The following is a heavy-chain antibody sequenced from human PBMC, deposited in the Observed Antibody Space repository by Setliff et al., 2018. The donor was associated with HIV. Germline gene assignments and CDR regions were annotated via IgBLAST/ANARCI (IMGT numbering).Heavy chain of an antibody. J-gene: IGHJ4*02. Sequence: PSETLSLTCTDSGASITSSYWTWIRQSPGRGLEYLGYIYYSGDSNYSPSLKSRLSMSLDASTSQFSLRLNSLTAADTAMYYCARFARDPTDWGRGILVTVSS. CDR3: ARFARDPTD. V-gene: IGHV4-59*08. CDR2: IYYSGDS. CDR1: GASITSSY.